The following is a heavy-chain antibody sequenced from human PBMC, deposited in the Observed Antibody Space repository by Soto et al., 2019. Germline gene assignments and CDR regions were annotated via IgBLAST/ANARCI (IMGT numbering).Heavy chain of an antibody. J-gene: IGHJ4*02. CDR3: SRDNDYLYCGGDCYVFDY. Sequence: GGSLRLSCAASGFTFSSYSMNWVRQAPGRGLEWVSSISSSSSYIYYADSVKGRFTISRDNAKNSLYLQMNSLRAEDTAVYYCSRDNDYLYCGGDCYVFDYWGQGTLVTVSS. CDR1: GFTFSSYS. CDR2: ISSSSSYI. D-gene: IGHD2-21*02. V-gene: IGHV3-21*01.